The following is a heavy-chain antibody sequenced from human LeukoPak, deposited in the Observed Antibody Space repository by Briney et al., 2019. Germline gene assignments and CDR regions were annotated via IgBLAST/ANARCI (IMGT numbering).Heavy chain of an antibody. D-gene: IGHD3-9*01. Sequence: PGGSPRLSCAASGFTFSSYVMSWVRQAPGKGLEWVSDIRGSGSSTYYADSVKGRFTISRDNSKNTLYLQMNSLRAEDTAVYYRAKRKTSSTGYYPSWDYWGQGTLVTVSS. CDR2: IRGSGSST. V-gene: IGHV3-23*01. J-gene: IGHJ4*02. CDR1: GFTFSSYV. CDR3: AKRKTSSTGYYPSWDY.